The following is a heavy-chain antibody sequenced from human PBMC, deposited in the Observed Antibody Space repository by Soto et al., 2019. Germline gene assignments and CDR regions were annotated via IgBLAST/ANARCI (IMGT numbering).Heavy chain of an antibody. CDR2: ISSNGGST. J-gene: IGHJ2*01. CDR3: VKVWVPLSSLSYWYFDL. D-gene: IGHD6-19*01. V-gene: IGHV3-64D*08. CDR1: GFLFSSYS. Sequence: GGSLRLSCSASGFLFSSYSIHWVRPAPGKGLEYVSAISSNGGSTYYADSVKGRFTISRDNSKNTLYLQMSSLRAEDTAVYYCVKVWVPLSSLSYWYFDLWGRGTLVTVSS.